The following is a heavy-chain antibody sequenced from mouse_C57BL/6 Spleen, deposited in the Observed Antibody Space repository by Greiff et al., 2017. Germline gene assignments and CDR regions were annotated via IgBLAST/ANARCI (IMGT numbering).Heavy chain of an antibody. J-gene: IGHJ2*01. CDR1: GYTFTSYW. CDR2: IDPSDSET. V-gene: IGHV1-52*01. D-gene: IGHD1-1*01. Sequence: QVQLQQPGAELVRPGSSVKLSCKASGYTFTSYWMHWVKQRPIQGLEWIGNIDPSDSETHYNQKFKDKATLTVDKSSSTAYMQLSSLTSEDSAVYYCARGGYDGSYFDYWGQGTTLTVSS. CDR3: ARGGYDGSYFDY.